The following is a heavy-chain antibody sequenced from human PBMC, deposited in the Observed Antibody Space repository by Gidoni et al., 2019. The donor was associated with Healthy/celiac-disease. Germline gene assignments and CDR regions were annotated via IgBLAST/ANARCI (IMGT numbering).Heavy chain of an antibody. V-gene: IGHV1-18*01. CDR2: ISGYHGNT. CDR3: ARDQEGAIGDFDY. D-gene: IGHD1-26*01. Sequence: QVQLVQPGAEVKKPGASVKVSCKAAGYTCTSYGIRWVRQAPGQGLEWMGWISGYHGNTNYAQKLQGRVTMTTDTSTRTAYMELRSLSSDDTAVYYCARDQEGAIGDFDYWGQGTLVTVSS. J-gene: IGHJ4*02. CDR1: GYTCTSYG.